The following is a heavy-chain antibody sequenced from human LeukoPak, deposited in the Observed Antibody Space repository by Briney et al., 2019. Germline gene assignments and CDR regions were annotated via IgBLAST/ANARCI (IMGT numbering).Heavy chain of an antibody. D-gene: IGHD5/OR15-5a*01. V-gene: IGHV6-1*01. J-gene: IGHJ4*02. CDR1: GDSVSGNSAA. CDR2: TYYRSKWYN. Sequence: SQTLSVTCAISGDSVSGNSAAWNWIRQSPSRGLEWLGRTYYRSKWYNDYAVSVKSRITINPDTSKNQFSLQLNSVTPEDTAVYYCAMSLDHLYYFDYRGQGTLVTVSS. CDR3: AMSLDHLYYFDY.